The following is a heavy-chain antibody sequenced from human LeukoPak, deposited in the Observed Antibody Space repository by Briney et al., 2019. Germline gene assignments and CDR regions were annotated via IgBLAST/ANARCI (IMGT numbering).Heavy chain of an antibody. D-gene: IGHD3-10*01. CDR1: GGSISSGSYY. CDR2: IYTSGST. V-gene: IGHV4-61*02. CDR3: AGDSWVLDYYGSGFDY. Sequence: PSQTLSLTCTISGGSISSGSYYWSWIRQPAGKGLEWIGRIYTSGSTNYNPSLKSRVTISVDTSKNQFSLKLSSVTAADTAVYYCAGDSWVLDYYGSGFDYWGQGTLVTVSS. J-gene: IGHJ4*02.